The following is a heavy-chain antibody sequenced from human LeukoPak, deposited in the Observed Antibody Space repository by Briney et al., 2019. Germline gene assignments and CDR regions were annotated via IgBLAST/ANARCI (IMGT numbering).Heavy chain of an antibody. Sequence: SCAASGFTFSSYWMSWVRQPPGKGLEWIGEINHSGSTNYNPSLKSRVTISVDTSKNQFSLKLSSVTAADTAVYYCARGLPVADYWGQGTLVTVSS. J-gene: IGHJ4*02. V-gene: IGHV4-34*01. CDR2: INHSGST. CDR1: GFTFSSYW. CDR3: ARGLPVADY.